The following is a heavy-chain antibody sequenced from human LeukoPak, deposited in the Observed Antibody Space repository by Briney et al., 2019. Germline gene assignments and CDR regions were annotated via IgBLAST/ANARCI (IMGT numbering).Heavy chain of an antibody. CDR1: GFTFSSYG. V-gene: IGHV3-30*18. J-gene: IGHJ4*02. Sequence: PGGSLRLSCAASGFTFSSYGMHWVRQAPGKGLEWVAVISYDGSNKYYADSVKGRFTISRDNSKNTLYLQMNSLRAEDTAVYYCAKDLRAGGYYDSSGYHLDYWGQGTLVTVSS. D-gene: IGHD3-22*01. CDR2: ISYDGSNK. CDR3: AKDLRAGGYYDSSGYHLDY.